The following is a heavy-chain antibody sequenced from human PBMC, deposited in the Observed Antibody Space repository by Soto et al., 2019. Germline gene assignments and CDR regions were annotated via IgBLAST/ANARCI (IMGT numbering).Heavy chain of an antibody. V-gene: IGHV3-7*05. Sequence: GGSLRLSCAASGFTFSSYWMSWVRQAPGKGLEWVANIKQDGSEKYYVDSVKGRFTISRDNAKNSLYLQMNSLRAEDTAVYYCARDITIFGVAARADYWGQGTLVTVSS. CDR2: IKQDGSEK. CDR1: GFTFSSYW. J-gene: IGHJ4*02. D-gene: IGHD3-3*01. CDR3: ARDITIFGVAARADY.